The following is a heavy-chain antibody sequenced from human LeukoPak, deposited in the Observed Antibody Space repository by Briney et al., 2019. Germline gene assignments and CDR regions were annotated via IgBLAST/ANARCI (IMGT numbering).Heavy chain of an antibody. V-gene: IGHV3-7*01. CDR1: GFTFSSYW. CDR3: AREMGLRYFDWLTKPYYFDY. D-gene: IGHD3-9*01. J-gene: IGHJ4*02. CDR2: IKQDGREK. Sequence: PGGSLRLSCAASGFTFSSYWMSWVRQAPGKGLEWVANIKQDGREKYYVDSVKGRFTISRDNAKNSLYLQMNSLRAEDTAVYYCAREMGLRYFDWLTKPYYFDYWGQGTLVTVSS.